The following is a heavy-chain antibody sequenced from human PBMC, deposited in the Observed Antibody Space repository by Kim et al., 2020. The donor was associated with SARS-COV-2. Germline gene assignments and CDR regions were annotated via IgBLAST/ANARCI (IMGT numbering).Heavy chain of an antibody. V-gene: IGHV4-39*01. D-gene: IGHD2-2*01. J-gene: IGHJ6*02. CDR3: ARRQYQEANFYFYHGWDV. CDR2: MSYSGST. CDR1: GDSISSTRNF. Sequence: SETLSLTCSVSGDSISSTRNFWGWIRQPPGKGLEWIGTMSYSGSTYYNPSLKSRVTVSADTSKNQFSLKLSSVTVADTALYYCARRQYQEANFYFYHGWDVWGQGTTVTVSS.